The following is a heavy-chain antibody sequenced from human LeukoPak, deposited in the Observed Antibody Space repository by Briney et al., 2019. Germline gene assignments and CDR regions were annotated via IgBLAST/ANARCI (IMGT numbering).Heavy chain of an antibody. CDR3: ARRGITISGVLVYHYSGLDV. V-gene: IGHV3-7*02. D-gene: IGHD3-3*01. Sequence: GGSLRPSCAGSGFTFSSHWMNWVRQAPGKGLEWVASIKDDGSEKHFLDSVNGRFAISRDNAKNSLYLQMSSLRAEDTAVYYCARRGITISGVLVYHYSGLDVWGQGTTVTVSS. J-gene: IGHJ6*02. CDR1: GFTFSSHW. CDR2: IKDDGSEK.